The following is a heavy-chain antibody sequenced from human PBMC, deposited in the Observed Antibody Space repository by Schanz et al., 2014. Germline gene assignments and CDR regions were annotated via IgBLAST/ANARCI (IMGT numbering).Heavy chain of an antibody. Sequence: EVQLVESGGGLVQPGGSLRLSCAASGFTFSSYSMNWVRQAPGKGLEWVSYISSSSSTIYYADSVKGRFTISRDNAKNSLYLQTNSLRDEDTAVYYCARGGATRFDYWGQGTLVTVSS. J-gene: IGHJ4*02. V-gene: IGHV3-48*02. CDR2: ISSSSSTI. CDR1: GFTFSSYS. CDR3: ARGGATRFDY. D-gene: IGHD1-26*01.